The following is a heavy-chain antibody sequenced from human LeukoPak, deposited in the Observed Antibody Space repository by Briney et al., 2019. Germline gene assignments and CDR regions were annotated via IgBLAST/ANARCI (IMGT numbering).Heavy chain of an antibody. CDR1: GFTFSSYS. CDR2: ISSSSSYI. Sequence: PGESLRLSCAASGFTFSSYSMNWVRQAPGKGLEWVSSISSSSSYIYYADSVKGRFTISRDNAKNSLYLQMNSLRAEDTAVYYCARDGCSTSCSTDYWGQGTLVTVSS. V-gene: IGHV3-21*01. CDR3: ARDGCSTSCSTDY. J-gene: IGHJ4*02. D-gene: IGHD2-2*02.